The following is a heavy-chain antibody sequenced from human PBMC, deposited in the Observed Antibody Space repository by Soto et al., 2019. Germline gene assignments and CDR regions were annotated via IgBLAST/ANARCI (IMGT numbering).Heavy chain of an antibody. CDR1: GYTFTSHG. D-gene: IGHD2-2*01. Sequence: QVQLVQSGAEVKKPGASVKVSCKASGYTFTSHGVSWVRQAPGPGLEWMGWISGSNGNTKYAQSFQGSVTLSTDTYTSTAYMELRRLNSDDTAVYYCARYPVDCSSSSCSEYYWGQVTLVTGSS. V-gene: IGHV1-18*04. CDR2: ISGSNGNT. J-gene: IGHJ4*02. CDR3: ARYPVDCSSSSCSEYY.